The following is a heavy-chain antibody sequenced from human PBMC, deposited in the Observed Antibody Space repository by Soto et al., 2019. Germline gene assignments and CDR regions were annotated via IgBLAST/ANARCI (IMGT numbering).Heavy chain of an antibody. V-gene: IGHV4-39*01. CDR3: DGSSGYSGFAY. CDR1: GGSISSSSYY. D-gene: IGHD3-22*01. J-gene: IGHJ4*02. CDR2: IYYSGST. Sequence: QLQLQESGPGLVKPSETLSLTCTVSGGSISSSSYYWGWIRQPPGKGLEWIGSIYYSGSTYYNPSLKSRVTISVDTSKNQFSLKLSSVTAADTAVYYCDGSSGYSGFAYWGQGTLVTVSS.